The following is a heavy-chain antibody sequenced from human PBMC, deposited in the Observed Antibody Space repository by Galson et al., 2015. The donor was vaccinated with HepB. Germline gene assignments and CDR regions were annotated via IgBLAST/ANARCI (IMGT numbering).Heavy chain of an antibody. D-gene: IGHD7-27*01. J-gene: IGHJ6*02. CDR3: TTSRDWGWGAVDI. CDR2: INSKTDGGTT. Sequence: SLRLSCAASGFTFSNAWMNWVRQAPGKGLEWVGRINSKTDGGTTDYAAHVKGRFTISRDDSKNTLYLQMNSLKTEDSAVYYCTTSRDWGWGAVDIWGQGTTVTVSS. V-gene: IGHV3-15*07. CDR1: GFTFSNAW.